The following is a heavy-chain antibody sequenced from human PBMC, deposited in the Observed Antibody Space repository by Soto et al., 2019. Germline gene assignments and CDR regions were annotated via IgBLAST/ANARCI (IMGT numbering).Heavy chain of an antibody. CDR1: GGPITAQY. D-gene: IGHD4-4*01. V-gene: IGHV4-4*07. CDR2: IYSTGTT. Sequence: QVQLQEWGPGLLKPSETLSLTCTVSGGPITAQYWSWIRQPAGKGLEWIGRIYSTGTTNYNPSLRSRVTMSVDTSKNQFSLRLTSVAAADTAVYYCTRAVYSNSNNWFDPWGQGTLVSVSS. CDR3: TRAVYSNSNNWFDP. J-gene: IGHJ5*02.